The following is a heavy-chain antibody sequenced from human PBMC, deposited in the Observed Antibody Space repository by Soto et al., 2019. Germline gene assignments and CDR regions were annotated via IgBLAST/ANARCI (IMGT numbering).Heavy chain of an antibody. Sequence: ASVKVSCKASGYTFTGYYMHWVRQAPGQGLEWMGWINPNSGGTNYAQKFQGRVTMTRDTSISTAYMELGRLRSDDTAVYYCARSYDYVWGSYRYLVYWGQGTLVTVSS. V-gene: IGHV1-2*02. J-gene: IGHJ4*02. D-gene: IGHD3-16*02. CDR1: GYTFTGYY. CDR3: ARSYDYVWGSYRYLVY. CDR2: INPNSGGT.